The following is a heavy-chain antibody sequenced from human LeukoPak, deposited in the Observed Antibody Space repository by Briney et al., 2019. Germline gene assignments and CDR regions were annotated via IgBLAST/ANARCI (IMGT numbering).Heavy chain of an antibody. CDR3: TARM. D-gene: IGHD2-8*01. V-gene: IGHV3-15*01. CDR1: GFTFSNAW. CDR2: IKSKTDGGIT. J-gene: IGHJ4*02. Sequence: GGSLRLSCAASGFTFSNAWMSWVRQAPGKGLEWVGRIKSKTDGGITDYAAPVKGRFTISRDDSKNTLYLQMNSLKTEDTAVYYCTARMWGQGTLVTVSS.